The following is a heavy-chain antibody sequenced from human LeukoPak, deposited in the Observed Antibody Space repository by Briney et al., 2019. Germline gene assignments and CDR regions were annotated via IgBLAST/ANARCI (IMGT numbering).Heavy chain of an antibody. Sequence: PGGSLTLSCAASGFTFSSYTMNWVRQAPGKGLEWVSSISGSSRHKYHADSVTGRFTISRDNAKNSLYLQMNSLRAEDTAVYYCARTANFAAGYYIDYWGQGTLVTVSS. CDR1: GFTFSSYT. CDR3: ARTANFAAGYYIDY. CDR2: ISGSSRHK. V-gene: IGHV3-21*01. J-gene: IGHJ4*02. D-gene: IGHD6-13*01.